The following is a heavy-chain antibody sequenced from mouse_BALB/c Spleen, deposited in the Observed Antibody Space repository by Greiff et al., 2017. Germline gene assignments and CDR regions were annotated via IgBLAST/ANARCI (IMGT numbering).Heavy chain of an antibody. D-gene: IGHD2-14*01. CDR3: ARDDYYGYDKGPWFDY. Sequence: EVQLQQSGGGLVKPGGSLKLSCAASGFTFSDYYMNWVRQTPEKRLEWVATISDGGSYNYYPDSVKGRFTISSDNAKNNLYLQMSMQKSEDTAMDYCARDDYYGYDKGPWFDYWGQGTMVTVSA. V-gene: IGHV5-4*02. CDR1: GFTFSDYY. CDR2: ISDGGSYN. J-gene: IGHJ3*01.